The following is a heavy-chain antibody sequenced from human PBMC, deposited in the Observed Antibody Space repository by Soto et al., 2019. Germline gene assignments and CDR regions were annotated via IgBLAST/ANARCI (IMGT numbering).Heavy chain of an antibody. D-gene: IGHD3-10*01. V-gene: IGHV3-48*01. CDR3: ARRITMVRGPHYYYAMDV. J-gene: IGHJ6*02. Sequence: GGSLRLSCAASGFTFSSHTMNWVRQAPGKGLEWVSYITSTSSTKYYADSVKGRFTISRDNAKNSLYLQINSLRVEDTAVYYCARRITMVRGPHYYYAMDVWGQGTTVTVSS. CDR2: ITSTSSTK. CDR1: GFTFSSHT.